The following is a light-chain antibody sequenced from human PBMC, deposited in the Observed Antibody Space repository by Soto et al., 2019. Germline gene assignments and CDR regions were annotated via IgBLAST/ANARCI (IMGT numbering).Light chain of an antibody. CDR3: QKCNSAPLT. CDR1: QGINNY. V-gene: IGKV1-27*01. Sequence: DIQMTQSPSSLSASVGDRVTITCRASQGINNYLAWYQHKPGKVPKLLIYSASTLQSGVPAQFTGNGSGTDFTLTISSLQPEDGGTDYCQKCNSAPLTFGGGTKVE. CDR2: SAS. J-gene: IGKJ4*01.